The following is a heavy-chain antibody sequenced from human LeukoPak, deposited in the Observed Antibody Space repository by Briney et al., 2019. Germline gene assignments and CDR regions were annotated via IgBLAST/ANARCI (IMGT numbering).Heavy chain of an antibody. CDR1: GGSISSYY. Sequence: PSETLSLTCTVSGGSISSYYWSWIRQPAGKGLEWIGRIYTSGSTNYNPSLKSRVTMSVDTSKNQFSLKLSSVTAADTAVYYCARGCSSTSCYAGWFDPWGQGTLVTVSS. V-gene: IGHV4-4*07. CDR3: ARGCSSTSCYAGWFDP. D-gene: IGHD2-2*01. CDR2: IYTSGST. J-gene: IGHJ5*02.